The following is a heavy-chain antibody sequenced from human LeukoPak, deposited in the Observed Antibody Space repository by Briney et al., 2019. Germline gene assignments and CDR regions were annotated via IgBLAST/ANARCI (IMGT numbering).Heavy chain of an antibody. D-gene: IGHD3-10*01. J-gene: IGHJ4*02. CDR3: AREKGVRGVMHYFDY. CDR2: ISGSGGST. V-gene: IGHV3-23*01. CDR1: GFTFCSFA. Sequence: SGGSLRLSRAVSGFTFCSFATSWARQARGKGMEWGSAISGSGGSTYYADSMKGRFTISRDNSKNTLYLQMNSLRAEDTAVYYCAREKGVRGVMHYFDYWGQGTLVTVSS.